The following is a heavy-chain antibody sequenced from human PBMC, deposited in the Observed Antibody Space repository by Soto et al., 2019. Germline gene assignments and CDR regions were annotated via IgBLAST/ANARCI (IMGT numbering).Heavy chain of an antibody. CDR1: GGSISSYY. CDR2: IYYSGST. V-gene: IGHV4-59*08. Sequence: SETLSLTCTVSGGSISSYYWCWIRQPPGKGLEWIGYIYYSGSTNYNPSLKSRVTISVDTSNNQFSLKLSSVTAADTAVYYCGRLYDFWIGFYSSSPEPPPYLDFWRRGTLVTGSS. CDR3: GRLYDFWIGFYSSSPEPPPYLDF. J-gene: IGHJ4*02. D-gene: IGHD3-3*01.